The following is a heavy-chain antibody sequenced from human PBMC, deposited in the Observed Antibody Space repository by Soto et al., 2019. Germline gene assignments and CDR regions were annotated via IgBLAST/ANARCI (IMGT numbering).Heavy chain of an antibody. CDR2: IYHSGST. Sequence: PSETLSLTCAVSGGSISSGGYSWSWIRQPPGKGLEWIGYIYHSGSTYYNPSLKSRVTISVDRSKNQFSLKLSSVTAADTAVYYCARVGRYGGNSLDYWGQGTLVTVSS. J-gene: IGHJ4*02. V-gene: IGHV4-30-2*01. CDR1: GGSISSGGYS. D-gene: IGHD4-17*01. CDR3: ARVGRYGGNSLDY.